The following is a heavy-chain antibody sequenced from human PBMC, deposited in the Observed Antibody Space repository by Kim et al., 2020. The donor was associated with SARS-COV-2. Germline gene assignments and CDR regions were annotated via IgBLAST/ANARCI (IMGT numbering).Heavy chain of an antibody. V-gene: IGHV3-49*04. D-gene: IGHD6-19*01. CDR3: TSSDTVAGTPVGAFDI. CDR1: GFTFGDYA. CDR2: IRSKAYGGTT. Sequence: GGSLRLSCTASGFTFGDYAMSWVRQAPGKGLEWVGFIRSKAYGGTTEYAASVKGRFTISRDDSKSIAYLQMNSLKTEDTAVYYCTSSDTVAGTPVGAFDIWGQGTMVTVSS. J-gene: IGHJ3*02.